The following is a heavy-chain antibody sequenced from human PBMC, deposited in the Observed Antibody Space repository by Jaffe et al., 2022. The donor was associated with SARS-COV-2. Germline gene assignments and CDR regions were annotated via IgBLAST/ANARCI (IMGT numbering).Heavy chain of an antibody. D-gene: IGHD2-2*01. Sequence: EVQLVESGGGLVQPGGSLRLSCAASGFSFSDSSMNWVRQAPGKGLEWVSYITSSGSTIYYADSVKGRFTISRNNAKKSLSLQMNSLRAEDTAVYYCARLSASSHYWGRGTLVTVSS. CDR2: ITSSGSTI. CDR1: GFSFSDSS. J-gene: IGHJ4*02. CDR3: ARLSASSHY. V-gene: IGHV3-48*01.